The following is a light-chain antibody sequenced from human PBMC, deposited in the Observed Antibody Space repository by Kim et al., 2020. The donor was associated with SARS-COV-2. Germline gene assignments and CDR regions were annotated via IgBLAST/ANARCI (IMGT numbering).Light chain of an antibody. V-gene: IGLV3-1*01. CDR1: KLGDKY. CDR3: QAWDSSTNWV. CDR2: QDS. Sequence: SYELTQPPSVSVSPGQTASITCSGDKLGDKYACWYQQKPGQSPVLVIYQDSKRPSGIPERFSGSNSGNTATLTISGTQAMDEADYYCQAWDSSTNWVLGGATQLTVL. J-gene: IGLJ3*02.